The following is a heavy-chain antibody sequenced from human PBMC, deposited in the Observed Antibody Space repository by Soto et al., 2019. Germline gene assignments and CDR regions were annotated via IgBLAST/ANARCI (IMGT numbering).Heavy chain of an antibody. Sequence: GGSLRLSCAASGFTFSSYVMSWVRQAPGKGLEWVSAISGTGGSTSYADSVKGRFTVSRDNSKNTLYLKMNSLRAEDTAVYYCAKDLFDYYGSGSYWDYYYMDVWGKGTTVTVSS. V-gene: IGHV3-23*01. CDR3: AKDLFDYYGSGSYWDYYYMDV. CDR2: ISGTGGST. CDR1: GFTFSSYV. D-gene: IGHD3-10*01. J-gene: IGHJ6*03.